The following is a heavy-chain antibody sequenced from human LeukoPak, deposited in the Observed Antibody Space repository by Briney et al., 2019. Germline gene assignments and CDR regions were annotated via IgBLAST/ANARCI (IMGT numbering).Heavy chain of an antibody. D-gene: IGHD3-10*01. CDR2: IYYSGST. V-gene: IGHV4-31*03. Sequence: SETLSLTCTVSGGSINSGGYSWSWIRQHPGKDLEWIGYIYYSGSTYYNPSLKRRVSISVDTSKNQFSLKLTSVTAADTAVYYCARGRRLPREYYFDYWGQGTLVTVSS. CDR1: GGSINSGGYS. CDR3: ARGRRLPREYYFDY. J-gene: IGHJ4*02.